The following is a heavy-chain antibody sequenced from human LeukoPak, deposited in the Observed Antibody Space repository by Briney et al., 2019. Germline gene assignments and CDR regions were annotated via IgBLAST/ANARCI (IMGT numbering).Heavy chain of an antibody. CDR3: ARFSQYSDSTYHDLDY. Sequence: GGSLRLSCAASGCTFSSYSMNWVRQAPGKGLEWVSSISSSSSYIYYADSVKGRFTISRDNAKNSLYLQMNSLRAEDTAVYYCARFSQYSDSTYHDLDYWGQGTLVSVSS. V-gene: IGHV3-21*04. CDR1: GCTFSSYS. D-gene: IGHD3-22*01. CDR2: ISSSSSYI. J-gene: IGHJ4*02.